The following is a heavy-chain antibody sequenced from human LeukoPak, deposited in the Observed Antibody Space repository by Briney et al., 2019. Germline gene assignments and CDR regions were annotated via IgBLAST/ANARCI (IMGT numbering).Heavy chain of an antibody. Sequence: GSLRLSCAASGFTFSSYSMNWVRQAPGKGLEWASSISSSSSYIYYADSVKGRFTISRDNAKNSLYLQMNSLRAEDTAVYYCARDERLELWFGEFSWYFDYWGQGTLVTVSS. CDR1: GFTFSSYS. D-gene: IGHD3-10*01. CDR2: ISSSSSYI. CDR3: ARDERLELWFGEFSWYFDY. J-gene: IGHJ4*02. V-gene: IGHV3-21*01.